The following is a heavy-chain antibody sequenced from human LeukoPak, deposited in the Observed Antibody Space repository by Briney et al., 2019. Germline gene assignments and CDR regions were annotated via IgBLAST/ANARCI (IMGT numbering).Heavy chain of an antibody. CDR2: IYSGGST. V-gene: IGHV3-66*01. CDR3: AREGYCSSTSCYLGWFDP. Sequence: SGGSLRLSCAASGFTVSSNYMSWVRQAPGKGLEWVSVIYSGGSTYYADSVKGRFTISRDNSKNTLYLQMNSLRAEDTAVYYCAREGYCSSTSCYLGWFDPWGQGTLVTVSP. CDR1: GFTVSSNY. D-gene: IGHD2-2*01. J-gene: IGHJ5*02.